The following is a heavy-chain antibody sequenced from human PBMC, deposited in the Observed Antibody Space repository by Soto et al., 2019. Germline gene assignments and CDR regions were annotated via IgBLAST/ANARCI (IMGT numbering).Heavy chain of an antibody. CDR3: AREGDTPNPNYYYYYGMDV. D-gene: IGHD5-18*01. J-gene: IGHJ6*02. CDR1: GFTFSSYS. CDR2: ISSSSSYI. V-gene: IGHV3-21*01. Sequence: RLSCAASGFTFSSYSMNWVRQAPGKGLEWVSSISSSSSYIYYADSVKGRFTISRDNAKNSLYLQMNSLRAEDTAVYYCAREGDTPNPNYYYYYGMDVWGQGTTVTVSS.